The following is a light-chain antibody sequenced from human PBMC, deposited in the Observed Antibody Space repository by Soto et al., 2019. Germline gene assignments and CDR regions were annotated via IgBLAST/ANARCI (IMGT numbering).Light chain of an antibody. CDR1: QSISSDH. J-gene: IGKJ5*01. V-gene: IGKV3-20*01. CDR2: GAS. Sequence: EIVFSHSPGILSLSPVERATLAFRASQSISSDHLAWYQQRPGQSPRLLIYGASSRTTGVPDRFSGSGSGTDFTLTISRLEPEDFAVYYCQQYNNWPITFGQGTRLEIK. CDR3: QQYNNWPIT.